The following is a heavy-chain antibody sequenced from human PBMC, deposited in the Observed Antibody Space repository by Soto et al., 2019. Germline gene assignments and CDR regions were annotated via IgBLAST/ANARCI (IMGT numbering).Heavy chain of an antibody. CDR1: GFTFSSYA. CDR3: ARDHPYSSTWKGDHYYGMDV. Sequence: QVQLVESGGGVVQPGRSLRLSCAASGFTFSSYAMHWVRQAPGKGLEWVAVISYDGSTKYYADSVKGRFTCSRDNSKNTLYLQMNSPRAEDTAVYFCARDHPYSSTWKGDHYYGMDVWGQGTTVTVSS. D-gene: IGHD6-13*01. V-gene: IGHV3-30-3*01. J-gene: IGHJ6*02. CDR2: ISYDGSTK.